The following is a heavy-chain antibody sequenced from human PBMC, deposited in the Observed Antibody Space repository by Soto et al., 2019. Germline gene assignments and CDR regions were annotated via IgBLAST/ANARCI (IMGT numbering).Heavy chain of an antibody. Sequence: SETLSLTCTVSGDSIGGFYWSWIRQPPGKGLQWIGNVYYTGTTDYNPSLRSRVTISVDMSKNQFSLKLSSVTAADTAVYYCAREMISTSRNYYYGMGVWGQGITGTVSS. CDR3: AREMISTSRNYYYGMGV. CDR2: VYYTGTT. V-gene: IGHV4-59*01. CDR1: GDSIGGFY. J-gene: IGHJ6*02. D-gene: IGHD1-1*01.